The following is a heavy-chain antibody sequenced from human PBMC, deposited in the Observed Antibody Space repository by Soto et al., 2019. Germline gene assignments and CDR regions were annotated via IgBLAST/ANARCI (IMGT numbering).Heavy chain of an antibody. V-gene: IGHV4-31*03. CDR3: ARDTGLAPTVWGY. D-gene: IGHD7-27*01. Sequence: QVQLQESGPGLVKPSQTLSLTCSVSGDSIRGGGHYWNWIRQFPGKGLEWIGYVYHSRSTHYTPSLRGRLTISIDPSKNQFSLRLISVTAADTALYYCARDTGLAPTVWGYWGHGTQVTVSS. CDR1: GDSIRGGGHY. CDR2: VYHSRST. J-gene: IGHJ4*03.